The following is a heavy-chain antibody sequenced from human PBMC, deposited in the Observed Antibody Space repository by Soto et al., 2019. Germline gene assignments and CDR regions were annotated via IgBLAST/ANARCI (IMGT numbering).Heavy chain of an antibody. J-gene: IGHJ4*02. CDR2: ISSSGSTI. V-gene: IGHV3-11*01. CDR1: GFTFSDYY. CDR3: ARDQGPWEEYQLLLFDY. D-gene: IGHD2-2*01. Sequence: PGGSLRLSCAASGFTFSDYYMSWIRQAPGKGLEWVSYISSSGSTIYYADSVKGRFTISRDNAKNSLYLQMNSLRAEDTAVYYCARDQGPWEEYQLLLFDYWGQGTLVTVSS.